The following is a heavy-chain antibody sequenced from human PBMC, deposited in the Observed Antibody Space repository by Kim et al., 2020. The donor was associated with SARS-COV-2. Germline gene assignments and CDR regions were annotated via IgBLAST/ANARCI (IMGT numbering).Heavy chain of an antibody. CDR3: ARSYYDFWSGYWTRLEFDY. Sequence: SRVTISVDTSKNPFSLKLSSVTAADTAVYYCARSYYDFWSGYWTRLEFDYWGQGTLVTVSS. J-gene: IGHJ4*02. V-gene: IGHV4-59*01. D-gene: IGHD3-3*01.